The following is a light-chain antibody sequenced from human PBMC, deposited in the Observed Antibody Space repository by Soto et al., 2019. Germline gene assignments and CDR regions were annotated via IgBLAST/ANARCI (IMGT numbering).Light chain of an antibody. V-gene: IGKV3-15*01. Sequence: EIVTTQSPATLSVSPGERATLSCRTSQSVSTNLAWYQQKPGQAPRLLIVGSFARATGIPARFSGSGSGTEFTLTISSLQSEDFAVYFCQQYNSWPPITFGQGTRLEI. CDR2: GSF. CDR3: QQYNSWPPIT. J-gene: IGKJ5*01. CDR1: QSVSTN.